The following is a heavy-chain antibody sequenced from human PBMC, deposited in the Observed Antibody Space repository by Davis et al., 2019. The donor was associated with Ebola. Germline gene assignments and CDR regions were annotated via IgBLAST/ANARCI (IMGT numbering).Heavy chain of an antibody. J-gene: IGHJ4*02. CDR3: ESSVWPHTLAH. V-gene: IGHV3-7*01. Sequence: GESLKISCAASGFTFSSYWMSWVRQAPGKGPEWVANIKQDGSESHYVDSVKGRFTISRDNTKNTLYVQMYSLGADDTALYYCESSVWPHTLAHWGQGTPVTVSS. D-gene: IGHD6-19*01. CDR1: GFTFSSYW. CDR2: IKQDGSES.